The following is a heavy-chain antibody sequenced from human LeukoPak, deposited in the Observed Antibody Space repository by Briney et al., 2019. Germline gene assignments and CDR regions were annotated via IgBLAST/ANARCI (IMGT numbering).Heavy chain of an antibody. J-gene: IGHJ4*02. CDR1: GGSINSHC. D-gene: IGHD6-19*01. CDR2: IYYSGST. CDR3: VRRDNTGWNYFDY. Sequence: SETLSLTCTVSGGSINSHCWSWIRRPPGKGLEWIGDIYYSGSTKYNPSLKSRVTISVDTSKNHLSLKLSSVLAADTAIYYCVRRDNTGWNYFDYWGQGILVTVSS. V-gene: IGHV4-59*08.